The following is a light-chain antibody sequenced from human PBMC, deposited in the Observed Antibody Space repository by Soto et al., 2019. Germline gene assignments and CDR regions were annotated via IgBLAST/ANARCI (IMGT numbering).Light chain of an antibody. CDR3: GTWDSSLSVWV. J-gene: IGLJ3*02. CDR1: SSNIGNNY. CDR2: DNN. V-gene: IGLV1-51*01. Sequence: QSALTQPPSVSAAPGQKVTISCSGSSSNIGNNYVSWYQQLPGTAPKLLIYDNNKRPSGIPDRFSGSKSGTSATLGITGLQTGDEADYYCGTWDSSLSVWVFGGGTQLTVL.